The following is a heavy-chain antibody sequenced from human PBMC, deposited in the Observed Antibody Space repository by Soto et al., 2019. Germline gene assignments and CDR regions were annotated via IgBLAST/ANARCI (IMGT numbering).Heavy chain of an antibody. CDR3: TAVDTAMAPFDY. CDR1: GFTFGDYA. V-gene: IGHV3-49*04. CDR2: IRNKAYGGTT. D-gene: IGHD5-18*01. Sequence: GGSLRLSCTASGFTFGDYAMSWVRQAPGKGLEWVGFIRNKAYGGTTEYAASVKGRFTISRDDSKSIAYLQMNSLKTEDTAVYYCTAVDTAMAPFDYWGQGTLVTVSS. J-gene: IGHJ4*02.